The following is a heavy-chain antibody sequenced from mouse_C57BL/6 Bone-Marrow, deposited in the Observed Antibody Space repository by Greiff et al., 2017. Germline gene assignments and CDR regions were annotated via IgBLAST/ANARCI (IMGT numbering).Heavy chain of an antibody. CDR2: ISSGSGTI. Sequence: EVMLVESGGGLVKPGGSLKLSCAASGFTFSDYGMHWVRQAPEKGLEWVAYISSGSGTIYYADTVKGRFTISRDNAKNTPFLQMTSLRSEDTAMYYCAGRGLRPLDWYFDVWGTGTTVTVSS. CDR1: GFTFSDYG. V-gene: IGHV5-17*01. CDR3: AGRGLRPLDWYFDV. J-gene: IGHJ1*03. D-gene: IGHD2-4*01.